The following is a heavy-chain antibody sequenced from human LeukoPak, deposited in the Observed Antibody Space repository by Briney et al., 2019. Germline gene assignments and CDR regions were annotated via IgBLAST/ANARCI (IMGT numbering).Heavy chain of an antibody. Sequence: GGSLRLSCAASAFTFSTYAMSWVRQAPGKGLEWVSAISGRGYNTYYADSVKGRFNISRDNSKNTLYLQMNSLRAEDTALYYCAKCPLAGPTHFDFWGQGTPVTVSS. V-gene: IGHV3-23*01. D-gene: IGHD6-19*01. CDR1: AFTFSTYA. CDR3: AKCPLAGPTHFDF. CDR2: ISGRGYNT. J-gene: IGHJ4*02.